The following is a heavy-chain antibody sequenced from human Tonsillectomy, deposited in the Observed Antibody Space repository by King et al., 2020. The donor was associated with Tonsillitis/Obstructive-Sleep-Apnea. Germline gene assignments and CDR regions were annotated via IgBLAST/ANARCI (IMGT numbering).Heavy chain of an antibody. V-gene: IGHV3-23*04. J-gene: IGHJ4*02. CDR1: GFTLSSSS. CDR2: INKDSGRT. D-gene: IGHD6-19*01. Sequence: VQLVESGGGLVQPGKSLRLSCAASGFTLSSSSMSWVRQAPGKGLEWVSSINKDSGRTYYADSVKGRFTISRDDSTNTLFMQTSSLRAEDTAVYFCAKDHPSSGWPAFDYWGQGTLVTVSS. CDR3: AKDHPSSGWPAFDY.